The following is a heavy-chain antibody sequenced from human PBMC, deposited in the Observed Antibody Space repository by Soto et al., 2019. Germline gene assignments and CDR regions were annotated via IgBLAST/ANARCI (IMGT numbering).Heavy chain of an antibody. J-gene: IGHJ5*02. Sequence: PSETLSLTCTVSGGSISSGGYYWSWIRQHPGKGLEWMGYIYYSGSTYYNPSLNSRVTISVDTSKNQFSLKLSSVTAADTAVYYCARDSSGARACYSSWFDPWGQGTLVTVSS. CDR3: ARDSSGARACYSSWFDP. V-gene: IGHV4-31*03. D-gene: IGHD1-26*01. CDR1: GGSISSGGYY. CDR2: IYYSGST.